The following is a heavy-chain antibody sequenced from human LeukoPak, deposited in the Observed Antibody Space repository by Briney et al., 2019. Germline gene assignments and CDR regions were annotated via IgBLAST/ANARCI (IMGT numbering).Heavy chain of an antibody. V-gene: IGHV3-21*04. Sequence: GGSLRLSCAASGFTFSNYNMNWVRQAPGKTMEGVSYITSSGTYILYADSVRGRFTISRDNAKNSLYLQMNSLGAEDTALYYCAKDIRWELLGWFDPWGQGTLVTVSS. CDR1: GFTFSNYN. D-gene: IGHD1-26*01. CDR3: AKDIRWELLGWFDP. J-gene: IGHJ5*02. CDR2: ITSSGTYI.